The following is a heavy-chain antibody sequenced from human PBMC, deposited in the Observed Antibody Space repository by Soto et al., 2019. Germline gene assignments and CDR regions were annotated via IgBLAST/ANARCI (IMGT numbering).Heavy chain of an antibody. J-gene: IGHJ6*02. CDR1: GYTFTGYY. D-gene: IGHD1-26*01. V-gene: IGHV1-2*04. CDR2: INPNSGGT. CDR3: ARDIGMRTTPLSGVDV. Sequence: ASVKVSCKASGYTFTGYYMHWVRQAPGQGLEWMGWINPNSGGTNYAQKFQDWVTMTRDTSISTAYMELSRLRSDDTAVYYCARDIGMRTTPLSGVDVWGQGTTVTVSS.